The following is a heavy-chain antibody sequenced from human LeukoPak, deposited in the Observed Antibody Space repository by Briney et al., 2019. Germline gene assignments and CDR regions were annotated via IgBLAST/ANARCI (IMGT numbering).Heavy chain of an antibody. CDR1: GGSFSGYY. V-gene: IGHV4-34*01. CDR3: ARGGNWNFYYYYMDV. J-gene: IGHJ6*03. CDR2: INHSGST. D-gene: IGHD1-1*01. Sequence: PSETLSLTCAVYGGSFSGYYWSWIRQPPGKGLEWIGEINHSGSTNYNPSLKSRVTISVDTSKNQFSLKLSSVTAADTAVYYCARGGNWNFYYYYMDVWGKGTTVTVSS.